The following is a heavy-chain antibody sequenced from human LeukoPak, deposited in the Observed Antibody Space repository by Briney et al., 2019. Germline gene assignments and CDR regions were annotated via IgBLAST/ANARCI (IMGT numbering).Heavy chain of an antibody. J-gene: IGHJ4*02. Sequence: GSLRLSCAASGFTFSSYSMNWIRQPPGKGLEWIGSIYYSGSTYYNPSLKSRVTISVDTSKNQFSLKLSSVTAADTAVYYCARGPRDYDSSGQIDYWGQGTLVTVSS. CDR3: ARGPRDYDSSGQIDY. V-gene: IGHV4-39*07. CDR2: IYYSGST. CDR1: GFTFSSYS. D-gene: IGHD3-22*01.